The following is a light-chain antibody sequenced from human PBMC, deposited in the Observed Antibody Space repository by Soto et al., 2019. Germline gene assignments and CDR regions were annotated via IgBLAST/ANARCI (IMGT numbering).Light chain of an antibody. V-gene: IGKV3-11*01. CDR1: QSVGSY. J-gene: IGKJ2*01. CDR2: DAS. Sequence: EIVLTQSPATLSLSPGERATLSCRASQSVGSYLAWYQQKPGQAPRLLIYDASNRATGIPARFSGSGSETDFTLTISSLEPEDFAVYYCQHRSNWPMYTFGQGTKLEIE. CDR3: QHRSNWPMYT.